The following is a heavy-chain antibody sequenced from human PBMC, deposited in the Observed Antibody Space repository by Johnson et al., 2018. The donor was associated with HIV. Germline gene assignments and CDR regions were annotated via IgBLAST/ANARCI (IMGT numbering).Heavy chain of an antibody. D-gene: IGHD6-19*01. J-gene: IGHJ3*01. Sequence: QVQLVESGGGLVQPGGSLRLSCAASGFTFSDYYMSWIRQAPGKGLEWVSYISNSGSTINYADSVKGRFTVFRDNAKNSLYLQMSSLSADDTAIYYGVRGGQWGPTDGFDVWGQGTMVTVSS. V-gene: IGHV3-11*04. CDR2: ISNSGSTI. CDR1: GFTFSDYY. CDR3: VRGGQWGPTDGFDV.